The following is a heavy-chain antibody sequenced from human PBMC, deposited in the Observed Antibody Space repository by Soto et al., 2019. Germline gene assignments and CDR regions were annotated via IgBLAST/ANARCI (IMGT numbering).Heavy chain of an antibody. Sequence: GGSLRLSCAASGFTFSDYYMSWIRQAPGKGLEWVSYISSSGSTIYYADSVKGRFTISRDNAKNSLYLQMNSLRAEDTAVHYCARAGLSWKLLFDYWGQGTLVTVSS. D-gene: IGHD1-26*01. CDR3: ARAGLSWKLLFDY. CDR2: ISSSGSTI. V-gene: IGHV3-11*01. J-gene: IGHJ4*02. CDR1: GFTFSDYY.